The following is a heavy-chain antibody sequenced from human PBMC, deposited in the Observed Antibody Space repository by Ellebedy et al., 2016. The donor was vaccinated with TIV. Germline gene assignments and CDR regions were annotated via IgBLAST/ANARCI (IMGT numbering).Heavy chain of an antibody. V-gene: IGHV3-48*02. D-gene: IGHD6-19*01. CDR2: ISSSSSTI. J-gene: IGHJ6*02. CDR3: ARDLGSLAVAGTFYYYYGMDV. CDR1: GFTFSSYS. Sequence: PGGSLRLSCAASGFTFSSYSMNWVRQAPGKGLEWVSYISSSSSTIYYADSVKGRFTISRDNAKNSLYLQMNSLRDEDTAVYYCARDLGSLAVAGTFYYYYGMDVWGQGTTVTVSS.